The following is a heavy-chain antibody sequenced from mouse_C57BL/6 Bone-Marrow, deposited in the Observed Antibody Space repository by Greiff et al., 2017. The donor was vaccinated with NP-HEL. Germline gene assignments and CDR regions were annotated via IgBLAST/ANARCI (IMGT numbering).Heavy chain of an antibody. CDR1: GFNIKDDY. Sequence: VQLQQSGAELVRPGASVKLSCTASGFNIKDDYMHWVKQRPEQGLEWIGWIDPENGYTEYASKFQGKATITADTSSNTAYLQLSSLTSEDTAVYYCTAYYSNYEDFDYWGQGTTLTVSS. CDR3: TAYYSNYEDFDY. J-gene: IGHJ2*01. CDR2: IDPENGYT. D-gene: IGHD2-5*01. V-gene: IGHV14-4*01.